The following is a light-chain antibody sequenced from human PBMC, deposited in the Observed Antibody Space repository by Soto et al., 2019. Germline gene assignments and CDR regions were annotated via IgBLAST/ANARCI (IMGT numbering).Light chain of an antibody. CDR1: QSISSY. CDR2: AAS. J-gene: IGKJ2*02. V-gene: IGKV1-39*01. CDR3: QPRYSTPRT. Sequence: DIQMTQSPSSLSASVGDRVTITCRASQSISSYLNWYQQKPGKAPKLLIYAASSLQSGVPSRFSGSGSGTDFTITISSLQPEDFATYYIQPRYSTPRTFGQGTKLEIK.